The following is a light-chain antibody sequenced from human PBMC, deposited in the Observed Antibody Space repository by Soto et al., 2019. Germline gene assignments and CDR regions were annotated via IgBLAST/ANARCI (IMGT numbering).Light chain of an antibody. CDR1: QSVNNN. CDR3: QQYDSSPIT. J-gene: IGKJ5*01. V-gene: IGKV3-20*01. Sequence: EIVLTQSPGTLSLSPGERATLYCTASQSVNNNVAWYQQKPGHTPRLLIYSASIGATGTPARFSGSGSGSDFTLTITPLEPDDFVVYFCQQYDSSPITFGQGTRLEI. CDR2: SAS.